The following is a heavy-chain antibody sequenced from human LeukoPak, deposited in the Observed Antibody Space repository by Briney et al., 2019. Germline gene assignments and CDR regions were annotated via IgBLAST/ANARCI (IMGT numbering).Heavy chain of an antibody. J-gene: IGHJ4*02. CDR3: ARGSSSGWFRFDY. CDR2: TNTNTGNP. V-gene: IGHV7-4-1*02. CDR1: GYTFTSYA. D-gene: IGHD6-19*01. Sequence: ASVKVSCKASGYTFTSYAMDWVRQAPGQGLEWMGWTNTNTGNPTYAQGFTGRFVFSLDTSVSTAYLQISSLKAEDTAVYYCARGSSSGWFRFDYWGQGTLVTVSS.